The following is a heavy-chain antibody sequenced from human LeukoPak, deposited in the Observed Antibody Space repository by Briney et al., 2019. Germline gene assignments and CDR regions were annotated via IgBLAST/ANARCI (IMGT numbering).Heavy chain of an antibody. D-gene: IGHD3-10*01. CDR2: IHYSGIT. J-gene: IGHJ3*02. Sequence: PSETLSLTCAVYGGSFSGYYWSWIRQPPGMGLEWIGYIHYSGITNYNPSLKSRVTLSVDTSKNQLSLRLSSVTAADTAVYYCARQDTVSMVRGLSLRAFDIWGRGTMVTVSS. CDR1: GGSFSGYY. CDR3: ARQDTVSMVRGLSLRAFDI. V-gene: IGHV4-59*08.